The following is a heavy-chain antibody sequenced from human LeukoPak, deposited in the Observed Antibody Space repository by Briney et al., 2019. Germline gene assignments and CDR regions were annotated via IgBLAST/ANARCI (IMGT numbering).Heavy chain of an antibody. V-gene: IGHV3-7*01. CDR3: ARDQT. CDR1: GFTFRNHW. CDR2: INQDGSVR. Sequence: GGSLRLSCTASGFTFRNHWMSWVRQAPAKGPEWVANINQDGSVRSYADSVRGRFAISRDNARNTLSLQMNNLRVDDMAVYYCARDQTWGQGTLASVSS. J-gene: IGHJ4*02.